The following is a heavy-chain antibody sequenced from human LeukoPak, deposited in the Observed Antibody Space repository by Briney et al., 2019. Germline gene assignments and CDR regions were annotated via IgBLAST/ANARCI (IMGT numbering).Heavy chain of an antibody. J-gene: IGHJ4*02. CDR3: TKGDGGYYLIDY. CDR1: GFTFRSYG. CDR2: ISDRGDT. V-gene: IGHV3-23*01. D-gene: IGHD3-22*01. Sequence: GGSLRLSCAASGFTFRSYGMSWVRQTPGKGLRYVATISDRGDTYYAGSVKGRFTISRDNSRNTVSLQMNSLRNDDTALYYCTKGDGGYYLIDYWGLGTLVTVSS.